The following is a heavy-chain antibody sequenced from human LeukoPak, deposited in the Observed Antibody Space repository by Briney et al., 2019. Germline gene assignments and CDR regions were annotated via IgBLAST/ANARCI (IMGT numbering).Heavy chain of an antibody. CDR3: AKDRELGGDAFDI. Sequence: GGSLRLSCAASGFTFSSYWMHWVRQAPGKGLVWVSRINTDGSSTSYTDSVKGRFTISRDNSKNTLYLQMNSLRAEDTAVYYCAKDRELGGDAFDIWGQGTMVTVSS. J-gene: IGHJ3*02. CDR2: INTDGSST. D-gene: IGHD7-27*01. V-gene: IGHV3-74*01. CDR1: GFTFSSYW.